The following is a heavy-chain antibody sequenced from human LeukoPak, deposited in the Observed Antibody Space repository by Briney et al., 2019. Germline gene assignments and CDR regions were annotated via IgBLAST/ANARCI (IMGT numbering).Heavy chain of an antibody. D-gene: IGHD6-13*01. V-gene: IGHV2-70*11. CDR2: IDWDDDK. CDR1: GFSLSTSGMC. J-gene: IGHJ4*02. CDR3: ARIPMYSSSWGVDDY. Sequence: ESGPTLVNPTQTLTLTCTFSGFSLSTSGMCVSWIRQPPGKALEWLARIDWDDDKYYSTSLKTRLTISKDTSKNQVVLTMTNMDPVDTATYYCARIPMYSSSWGVDDYWGQGTLVTVSS.